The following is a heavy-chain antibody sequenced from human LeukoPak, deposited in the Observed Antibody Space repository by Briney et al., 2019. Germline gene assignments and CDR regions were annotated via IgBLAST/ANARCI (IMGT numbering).Heavy chain of an antibody. CDR1: GGSFSGYY. CDR2: INHSGST. CDR3: ARARALGGKKSSWSSYYMDV. Sequence: SETLSLTCAVYGGSFSGYYWSWIRQPPGKGLEWIGEINHSGSTNYNPSLKSRVTISVDTSKNQFSLKLSSVTAADTAVYYCARARALGGKKSSWSSYYMDVWGKGTTVTVSS. D-gene: IGHD6-13*01. J-gene: IGHJ6*03. V-gene: IGHV4-34*01.